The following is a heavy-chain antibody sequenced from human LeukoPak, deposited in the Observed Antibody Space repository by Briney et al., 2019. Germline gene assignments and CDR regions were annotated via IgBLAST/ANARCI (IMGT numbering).Heavy chain of an antibody. J-gene: IGHJ5*02. V-gene: IGHV1-69*04. Sequence: SVKVSCKASGGTFSSYAISWVRQAPGQGLEWMGRIIPILGIANYAQKFQGRVTITADKSTSTAYMELSSLRSEDTAVYYCARDVDTAMVNNWFDPWGQGTRVTVSS. CDR3: ARDVDTAMVNNWFDP. CDR1: GGTFSSYA. CDR2: IIPILGIA. D-gene: IGHD5-18*01.